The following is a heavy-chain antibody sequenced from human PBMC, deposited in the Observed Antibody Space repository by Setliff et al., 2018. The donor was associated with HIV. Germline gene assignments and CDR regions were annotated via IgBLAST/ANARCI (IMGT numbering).Heavy chain of an antibody. CDR3: AKSHTFYFDTPSYPLDY. Sequence: PGGSLRLSCAASGFTFSTYPMSWVRQAPGKGLDWVSVISGSGDSAYYADSVKGRFTISRDDSKNMLFLQMDSLRVEATAVYYCAKSHTFYFDTPSYPLDYWGQGTLVTVSS. D-gene: IGHD3-9*01. J-gene: IGHJ4*02. CDR2: ISGSGDSA. V-gene: IGHV3-23*01. CDR1: GFTFSTYP.